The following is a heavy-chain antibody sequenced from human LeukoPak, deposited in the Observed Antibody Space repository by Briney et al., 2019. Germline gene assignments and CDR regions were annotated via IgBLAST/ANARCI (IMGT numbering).Heavy chain of an antibody. CDR2: ISAYNGNT. J-gene: IGHJ4*02. Sequence: ASVKVSCKASGYTFTSYGISWVRQAPGQGLEWMGWISAYNGNTNYAQKLQGRVTMTTDTSTSTAYMELRSLRSDDTAVYYCAREYQRYDSSGYYYGYWGQGTLDTVSS. CDR3: AREYQRYDSSGYYYGY. D-gene: IGHD3-22*01. V-gene: IGHV1-18*01. CDR1: GYTFTSYG.